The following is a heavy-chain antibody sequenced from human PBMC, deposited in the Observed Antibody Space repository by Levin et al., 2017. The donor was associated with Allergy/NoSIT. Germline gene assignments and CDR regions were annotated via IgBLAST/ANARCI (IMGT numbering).Heavy chain of an antibody. V-gene: IGHV3-74*01. D-gene: IGHD3-22*01. CDR1: GFTFSSYW. Sequence: GESLKISCAASGFTFSSYWMHWVRQAPGKGLVWVSRINSDGSSTSYADSVKGRFTISRDNAKNTLYLQMNSLRAEDTAVYYCARGGDSSGYYTDYFDYWGQGTLVTVSS. CDR2: INSDGSST. J-gene: IGHJ4*02. CDR3: ARGGDSSGYYTDYFDY.